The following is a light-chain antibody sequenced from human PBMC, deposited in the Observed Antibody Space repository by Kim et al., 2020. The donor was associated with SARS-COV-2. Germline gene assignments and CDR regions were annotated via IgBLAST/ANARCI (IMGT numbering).Light chain of an antibody. V-gene: IGKV3-15*01. CDR2: GAS. CDR3: QQYNNWPPLT. CDR1: QSVSSN. Sequence: VSPGERATPSGRASQSVSSNLAWYQQKPGQAPRLLIYGASTRATGIPARFSGSGSGTEFTLTISSLQSEDFAVYYCQQYNNWPPLTFGGGTKLEI. J-gene: IGKJ4*01.